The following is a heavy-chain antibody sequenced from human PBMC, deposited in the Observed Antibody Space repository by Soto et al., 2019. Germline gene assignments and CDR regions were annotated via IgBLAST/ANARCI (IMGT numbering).Heavy chain of an antibody. CDR3: AHRVLRTVFGLVTTTAIYFDF. Sequence: QITLNESGPTQVKPRQTLTLTCTFSGFSLTTSGVGVGWIRQSPGKAPEWLAVIYWDDDKRYRPSRKSRLPITKDTSTNQLVLTMADLDPADTATYYCAHRVLRTVFGLVTTTAIYFDFWGQGTPVAVSS. CDR2: IYWDDDK. D-gene: IGHD3-3*01. J-gene: IGHJ4*02. V-gene: IGHV2-5*02. CDR1: GFSLTTSGVG.